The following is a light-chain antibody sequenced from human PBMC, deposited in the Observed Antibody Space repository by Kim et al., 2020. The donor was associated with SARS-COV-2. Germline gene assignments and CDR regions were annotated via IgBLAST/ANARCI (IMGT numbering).Light chain of an antibody. J-gene: IGLJ1*01. CDR1: SSNIGINV. CDR3: ATWDDSLTGFV. V-gene: IGLV1-44*01. CDR2: DSN. Sequence: GQRVTISCSGSSSNIGINVVNWYRQLPGTAPKLLIYDSNQRPSGVPDRFSGSKSGTSASLAISGLQSEDEADYFCATWDDSLTGFVLGTGTKVTVL.